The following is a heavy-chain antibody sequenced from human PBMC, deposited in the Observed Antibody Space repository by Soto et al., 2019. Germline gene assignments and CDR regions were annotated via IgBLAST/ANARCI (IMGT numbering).Heavy chain of an antibody. V-gene: IGHV4-34*01. CDR2: INHSGST. CDR3: ARGRGVLLWFGELYYFDY. Sequence: SETLSLTCAVYGGSFSGYYWSWIRQPPGKGLEWIGEINHSGSTNYNPSIKSRVTISVDTSKNQFSLKLSSVTAADTAVYYCARGRGVLLWFGELYYFDYWGQGTLVTVSS. J-gene: IGHJ4*02. D-gene: IGHD3-10*01. CDR1: GGSFSGYY.